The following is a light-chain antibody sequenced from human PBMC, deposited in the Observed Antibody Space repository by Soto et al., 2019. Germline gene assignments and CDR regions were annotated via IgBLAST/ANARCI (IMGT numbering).Light chain of an antibody. V-gene: IGKV1-39*01. J-gene: IGKJ1*01. Sequence: DIQMTQSPSSLSASVGDRVTITCRASQSISSYLNWYQQKPGKAPKXLICAASSLQSGVPSRFSGSGSGTDFTLIISSLQPEDFATYYCQQSYRTPRTFGQGTKVDIK. CDR3: QQSYRTPRT. CDR2: AAS. CDR1: QSISSY.